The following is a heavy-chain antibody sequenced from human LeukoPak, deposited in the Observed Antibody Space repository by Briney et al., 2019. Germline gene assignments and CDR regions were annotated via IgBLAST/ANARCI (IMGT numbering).Heavy chain of an antibody. CDR2: ISDSGDST. CDR1: GFTFNNYA. V-gene: IGHV3-23*01. D-gene: IGHD3-10*01. CDR3: ATDGTYGQGYFDF. J-gene: IGHJ4*02. Sequence: GGSLRLSCAASGFTFNNYAMSWVRQPPGKGLDWVSTISDSGDSTYYADSVRGRFTISRDTSKNTLFLQLSSLRAEDTALYYCATDGTYGQGYFDFWGLGTLVTVSS.